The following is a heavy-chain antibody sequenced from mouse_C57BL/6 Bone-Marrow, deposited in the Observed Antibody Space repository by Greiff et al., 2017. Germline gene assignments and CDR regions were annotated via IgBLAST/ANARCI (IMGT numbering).Heavy chain of an antibody. J-gene: IGHJ3*01. Sequence: EVKLVESGGGLVQPGGSLSLSCAASGFTFTDYYMSWVRQPPGKALEWLGFIRNKANGYTTEYSASVKGRITISRNNSQSILYRQMNALRAEDSAAYYCERYDYGCSYGSWFAYWGQGTLVTVSA. CDR3: ERYDYGCSYGSWFAY. CDR2: IRNKANGYTT. V-gene: IGHV7-3*01. D-gene: IGHD1-1*01. CDR1: GFTFTDYY.